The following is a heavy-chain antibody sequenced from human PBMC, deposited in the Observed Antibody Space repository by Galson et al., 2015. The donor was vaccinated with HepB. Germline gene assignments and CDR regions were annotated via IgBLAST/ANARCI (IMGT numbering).Heavy chain of an antibody. CDR1: GYTFTGYY. CDR3: ARDPYSSGWQYYFDY. Sequence: SVKVSCKASGYTFTGYYMHWVRQAPGQGLEWMGWINPNSGGTNYAQKFQGRVTMTRDTSISTAYMELSRLRSDDTAVYYCARDPYSSGWQYYFDYWGQGTLVTVSS. J-gene: IGHJ4*02. CDR2: INPNSGGT. V-gene: IGHV1-2*02. D-gene: IGHD6-19*01.